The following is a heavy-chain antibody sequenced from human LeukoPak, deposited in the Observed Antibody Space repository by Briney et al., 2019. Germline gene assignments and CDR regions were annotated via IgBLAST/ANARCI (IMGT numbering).Heavy chain of an antibody. V-gene: IGHV3-7*05. D-gene: IGHD5-24*01. Sequence: GGSLRLSCAASGFTFSSYWMSWVRQAPGKGLEWVANIKKDGSEEYYVDSVKGRFTISRDNAKNSLYLQMNSLRAEDTAVYYCARPLRDGYNFDAFDIWGQGTMVTVSS. J-gene: IGHJ3*02. CDR3: ARPLRDGYNFDAFDI. CDR2: IKKDGSEE. CDR1: GFTFSSYW.